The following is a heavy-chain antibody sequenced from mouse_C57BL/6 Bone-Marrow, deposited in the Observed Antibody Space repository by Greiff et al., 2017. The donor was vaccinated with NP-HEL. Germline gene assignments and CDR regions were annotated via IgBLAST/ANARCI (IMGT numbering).Heavy chain of an antibody. J-gene: IGHJ2*01. Sequence: EVQLVESGGDLVKPGGSLKLSCAASGFTFSSYGMSWVRQTPDKRLEWVATISSGGSYTYYPDSVKGRFTISRDNAKNTLYLQMSSLKSEDTAMYYCARHRRGAAQATKYYFDYWGQGTTLTVSS. V-gene: IGHV5-6*01. CDR1: GFTFSSYG. CDR3: ARHRRGAAQATKYYFDY. D-gene: IGHD3-2*02. CDR2: ISSGGSYT.